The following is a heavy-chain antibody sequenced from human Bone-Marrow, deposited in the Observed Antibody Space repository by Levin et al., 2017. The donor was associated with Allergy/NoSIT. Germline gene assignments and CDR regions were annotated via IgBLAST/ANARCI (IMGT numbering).Heavy chain of an antibody. CDR3: AREGLVDIVGTVDY. V-gene: IGHV3-7*04. CDR1: GFTFSNYW. J-gene: IGHJ4*02. D-gene: IGHD5-12*01. Sequence: PAGGSLRLSCAASGFTFSNYWMSWVRQAPGKGLEWVANIKQDGSEKSYVDSVKDRFTISRDNAKNSLYLQMTSLRAEDTALYYCAREGLVDIVGTVDYWGQGTLVTVSS. CDR2: IKQDGSEK.